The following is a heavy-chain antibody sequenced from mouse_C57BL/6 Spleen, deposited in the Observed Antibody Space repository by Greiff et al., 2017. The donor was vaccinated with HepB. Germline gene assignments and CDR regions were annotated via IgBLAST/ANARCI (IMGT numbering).Heavy chain of an antibody. J-gene: IGHJ4*01. Sequence: DVKLVESGGGLVKPGGSLKLSCAASGFTFSSYAMSWVRQTPEKRLEWVATISDGGSYTYYPDNVKGRFTISRDNAKINLYLQMSHLKSEDTAMYYCAREGPYDAMDYWGQGTSVTVSS. V-gene: IGHV5-4*01. CDR1: GFTFSSYA. CDR3: AREGPYDAMDY. CDR2: ISDGGSYT.